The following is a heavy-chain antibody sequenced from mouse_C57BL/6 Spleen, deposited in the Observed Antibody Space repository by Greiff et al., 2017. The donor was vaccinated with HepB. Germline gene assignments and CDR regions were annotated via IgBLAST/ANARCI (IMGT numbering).Heavy chain of an antibody. CDR1: GFTFSDYG. Sequence: EVQGVESGGGLMKPGGSLKLSCAASGFTFSDYGMHWVRQAPEKGLEWVAYISSGSSTIYYADTVKGRFTISRDNAKNTLFLAMTSLRSEDTAMYYCAKLDYYSNYVDYWGQGTTLTVSS. J-gene: IGHJ2*01. CDR2: ISSGSSTI. D-gene: IGHD2-5*01. CDR3: AKLDYYSNYVDY. V-gene: IGHV5-17*01.